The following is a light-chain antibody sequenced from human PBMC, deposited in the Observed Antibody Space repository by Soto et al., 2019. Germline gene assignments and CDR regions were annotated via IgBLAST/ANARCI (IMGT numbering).Light chain of an antibody. CDR1: QSVSSY. CDR3: QQRSTWPVT. CDR2: DSF. V-gene: IGKV3-11*01. J-gene: IGKJ5*01. Sequence: EIVLTQSPATLSLSPGERATLSCRASQSVSSYLAWYQQKPGQAPRLLIYDSFNRATGIPARFSGSGSGTDFTLTISSLDPEDFAVYYCQQRSTWPVTFGQGTRLEIK.